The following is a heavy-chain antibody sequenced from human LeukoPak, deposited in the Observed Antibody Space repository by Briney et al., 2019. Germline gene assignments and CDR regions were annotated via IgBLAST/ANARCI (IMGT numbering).Heavy chain of an antibody. V-gene: IGHV3-23*01. CDR2: ITGSGDNT. J-gene: IGHJ4*02. CDR1: GFTFNTYT. CDR3: AKPVATIGRGYFDS. Sequence: GGSLRLSCAVSGFTFNTYTMTWVRQAPGKGLEWVSSITGSGDNTYYADSVKGRFTISRDNSKNTLYLQMNSLRAEDTAVYYCAKPVATIGRGYFDSWGQGTLVTVSS. D-gene: IGHD5-24*01.